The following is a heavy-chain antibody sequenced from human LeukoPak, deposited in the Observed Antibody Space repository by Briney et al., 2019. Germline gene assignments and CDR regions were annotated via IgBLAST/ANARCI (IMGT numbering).Heavy chain of an antibody. V-gene: IGHV3-30*02. CDR2: IRYDGSNK. D-gene: IGHD4-11*01. J-gene: IGHJ4*02. CDR3: AKDAVTTPMYHFDY. Sequence: GGSLRLSCAASGFTFSSYGMHWVRQAPGKGLEWVAFIRYDGSNKYYADSVKGRFTIARDNSKNTLYLQMNSLRAEDTAVYYCAKDAVTTPMYHFDYWGQGTLVTVSS. CDR1: GFTFSSYG.